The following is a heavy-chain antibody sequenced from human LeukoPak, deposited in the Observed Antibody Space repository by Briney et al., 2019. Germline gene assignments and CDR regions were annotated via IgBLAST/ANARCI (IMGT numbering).Heavy chain of an antibody. Sequence: SETLSLTCAVYGGSFSGYYWSWIRQPPGKGLEWIGEINHSGSTNYNPSLKSRVTISVDTSKNQFSLKLSSVTAADTAVYYCARGYYDILTGSPNAFDIWGQGIMVTVSS. CDR3: ARGYYDILTGSPNAFDI. V-gene: IGHV4-34*01. CDR1: GGSFSGYY. D-gene: IGHD3-9*01. J-gene: IGHJ3*02. CDR2: INHSGST.